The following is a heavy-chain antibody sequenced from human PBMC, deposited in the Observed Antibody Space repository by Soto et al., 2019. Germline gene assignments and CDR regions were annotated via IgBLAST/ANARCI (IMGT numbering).Heavy chain of an antibody. CDR1: GFSFSTSGVG. D-gene: IGHD3-22*01. CDR3: AHSLYYYDSSGYPPIRYLQH. J-gene: IGHJ1*01. V-gene: IGHV2-5*02. CDR2: IYWDDDK. Sequence: QITLKESGPTLVKPTQTLTLTCTFSGFSFSTSGVGVGWIRQPPGKALEWPALIYWDDDKRYSPSLRSRLTITKDTSKNQVVLTMTNMDPVDTATYYCAHSLYYYDSSGYPPIRYLQHWGQGTLVTVSS.